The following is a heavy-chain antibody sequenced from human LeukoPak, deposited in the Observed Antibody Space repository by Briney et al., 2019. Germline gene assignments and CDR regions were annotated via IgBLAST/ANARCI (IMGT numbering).Heavy chain of an antibody. CDR1: GFIFSSYS. J-gene: IGHJ5*02. CDR3: AREVRSYSDRSAYYP. CDR2: ISTSSSPI. D-gene: IGHD3-22*01. Sequence: PGGSLRLSCAASGFIFSSYSMNWVRQAPGKGLEWISYISTSSSPIYYADSVKGRFTISRDNAKNSLYLQMNSLRAEDTAVYYCAREVRSYSDRSAYYPWGQGTLVTVSS. V-gene: IGHV3-48*01.